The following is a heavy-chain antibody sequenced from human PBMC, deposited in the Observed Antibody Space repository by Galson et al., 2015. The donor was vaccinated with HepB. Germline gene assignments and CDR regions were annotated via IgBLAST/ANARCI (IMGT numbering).Heavy chain of an antibody. J-gene: IGHJ6*03. CDR2: ISGSGGST. CDR1: GFTFSNYA. V-gene: IGHV3-23*01. Sequence: SLRLSCAASGFTFSNYAMTWVRQAPGKGLEWVSVISGSGGSTYYADSVKGQFTISRDNSKNTLYLQMNSLRVEDTAVYYCAKDKGSVPNYTDVWGKGTTVTVSS. CDR3: AKDKGSVPNYTDV.